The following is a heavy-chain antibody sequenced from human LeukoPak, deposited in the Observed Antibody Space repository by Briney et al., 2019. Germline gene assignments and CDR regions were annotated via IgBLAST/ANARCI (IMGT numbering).Heavy chain of an antibody. CDR1: GGSFSGYY. Sequence: PSETLSLTCAVYGGSFSGYYCSWIRQPPGKGLEWIGEINHSGSTNYNPSLKSRGTTSVDTYKSQFSLKLSSVTAADTAVYYCARDIAYSSSWSYYYYGMDVWGQGPTVTVSS. D-gene: IGHD6-13*01. J-gene: IGHJ6*02. CDR2: INHSGST. CDR3: ARDIAYSSSWSYYYYGMDV. V-gene: IGHV4-34*01.